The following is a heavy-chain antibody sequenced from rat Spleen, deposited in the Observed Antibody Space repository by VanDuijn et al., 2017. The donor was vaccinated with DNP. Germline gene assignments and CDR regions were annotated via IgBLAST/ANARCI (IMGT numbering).Heavy chain of an antibody. V-gene: IGHV5-25*01. Sequence: EVQLVESGGGLVQPGRSLKLSCAASGFTFSNYDMAWVRQAPTKGLEWVATISASGGSTYYRDSVKGRFTISRDNSKGTLYLKMNSLRSEDTATYYCARGSGTYYWYFDFWGPGTMVTVSS. CDR1: GFTFSNYD. D-gene: IGHD5-1*01. CDR2: ISASGGST. J-gene: IGHJ1*01. CDR3: ARGSGTYYWYFDF.